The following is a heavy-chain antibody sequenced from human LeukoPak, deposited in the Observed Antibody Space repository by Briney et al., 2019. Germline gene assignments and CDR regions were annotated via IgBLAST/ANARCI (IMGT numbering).Heavy chain of an antibody. CDR2: IYHSGST. CDR1: GGSISSSDW. CDR3: ARVRSDKNIDP. D-gene: IGHD1/OR15-1a*01. Sequence: SETLSLTCAVSGGSISSSDWWSWVRQPPGKGLEWIGEIYHSGSTNYKPSLKSRVTISVDKSKNQFSLKLTSVTAADTAVYYCARVRSDKNIDPWGQGTLITVSS. V-gene: IGHV4-4*02. J-gene: IGHJ5*02.